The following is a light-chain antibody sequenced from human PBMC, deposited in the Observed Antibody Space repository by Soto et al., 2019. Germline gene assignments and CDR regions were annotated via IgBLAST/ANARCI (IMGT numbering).Light chain of an antibody. CDR2: LAS. CDR1: QDITYD. J-gene: IGKJ2*01. V-gene: IGKV1-17*01. Sequence: DIQMTQSPSSLSASVGDRVTITCRASQDITYDCAWYKQRSGRAPKRLMSLASRLAIGCPSKFSGSGSGPEFTLTTRSLHPEDVDTYYCLSQNSYPPVFGQGTKLETK. CDR3: LSQNSYPPV.